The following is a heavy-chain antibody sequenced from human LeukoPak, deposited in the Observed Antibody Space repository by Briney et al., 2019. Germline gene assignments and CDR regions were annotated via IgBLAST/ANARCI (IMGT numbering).Heavy chain of an antibody. D-gene: IGHD6-13*01. Sequence: SETLSLTCAVSGGSISSHYWSWIRQRPGKGLEWIGYIYYSGSTNYNPSLKSRVTISVDTSKNQFSLKLSSVTAADTAVYYCARAAAGMHYYCYYYMDVWGKGTTVTVSS. CDR2: IYYSGST. CDR1: GGSISSHY. J-gene: IGHJ6*03. CDR3: ARAAAGMHYYCYYYMDV. V-gene: IGHV4-59*11.